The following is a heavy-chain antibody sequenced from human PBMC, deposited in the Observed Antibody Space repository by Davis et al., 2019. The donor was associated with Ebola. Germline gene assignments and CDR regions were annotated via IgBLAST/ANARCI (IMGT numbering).Heavy chain of an antibody. CDR3: ASGDGRGSSYDMDV. D-gene: IGHD5-12*01. CDR2: IKQDESEK. J-gene: IGHJ6*02. V-gene: IGHV3-7*03. CDR1: GFTFSSYA. Sequence: PGGSLRLSCAASGFTFSSYAMHWVRQAPGKGPEWVAIIKQDESEKYYVDSVKGRFTISRDNAKNSLFLQMNSLRAEDTALYYCASGDGRGSSYDMDVWGQGTTVTVSS.